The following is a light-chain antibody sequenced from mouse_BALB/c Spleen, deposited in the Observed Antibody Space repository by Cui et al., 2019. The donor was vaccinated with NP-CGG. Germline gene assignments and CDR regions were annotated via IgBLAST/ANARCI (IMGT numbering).Light chain of an antibody. CDR2: GTN. CDR3: ALWYSNHWV. Sequence: QAVVTQESALTTSPGETVTLTCRSSTGAVTTSNYANWVQEKPDHLFTGLIGGTNNRASVVPARFSGSLLGDKTALTITGAQTEDEAIYFCALWYSNHWVFGGGTKLTVL. CDR1: TGAVTTSNY. V-gene: IGLV1*01. J-gene: IGLJ1*01.